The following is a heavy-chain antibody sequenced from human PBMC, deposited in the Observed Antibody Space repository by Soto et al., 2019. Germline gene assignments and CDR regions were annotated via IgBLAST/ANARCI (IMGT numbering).Heavy chain of an antibody. J-gene: IGHJ5*02. CDR2: IFYSGST. D-gene: IGHD5-12*01. V-gene: IGHV4-30-4*01. Sequence: SETLSLTCSVSGGSISSGDYYWSWIRQPPGKGLEWIGYIFYSGSTYCNPSLKSRVSISVDTSKNQFSLKLSSVTAADTAVYYCARYSGYEGLRFDPWGQGTLVTVSS. CDR3: ARYSGYEGLRFDP. CDR1: GGSISSGDYY.